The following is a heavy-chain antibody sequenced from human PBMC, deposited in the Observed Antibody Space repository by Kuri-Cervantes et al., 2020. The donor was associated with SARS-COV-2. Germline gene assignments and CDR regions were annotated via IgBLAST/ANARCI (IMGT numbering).Heavy chain of an antibody. Sequence: GSLRLSCAVYGGPFRGYFWTWIRQPPGKGLEWIGEIDHSGSTRYNPSLKSRVTISVDKSKNQFSLKLTSVTAADTAVYYCARSPRRDWVSSPNWFDPRGQGTLVTVSS. J-gene: IGHJ5*02. CDR3: ARSPRRDWVSSPNWFDP. CDR1: GGPFRGYF. D-gene: IGHD3-9*01. CDR2: IDHSGST. V-gene: IGHV4-34*01.